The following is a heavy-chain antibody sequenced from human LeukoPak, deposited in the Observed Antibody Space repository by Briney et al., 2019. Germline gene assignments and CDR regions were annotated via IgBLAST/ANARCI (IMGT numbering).Heavy chain of an antibody. V-gene: IGHV4-39*07. CDR3: ARDWNRYAY. Sequence: PSDTLSLTCTVSGASISSTSYYWSWIRQPPGKGLEWIGSTYYRGTTYYNPSLKSRVTISVDTSKNQFSLQLSSVTAADTAVYYCARDWNRYAYWGQGTLVTVSS. D-gene: IGHD1-1*01. CDR2: TYYRGTT. CDR1: GASISSTSYY. J-gene: IGHJ4*02.